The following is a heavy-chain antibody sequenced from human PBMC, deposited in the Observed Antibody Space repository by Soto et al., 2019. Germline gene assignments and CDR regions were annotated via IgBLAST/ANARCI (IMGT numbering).Heavy chain of an antibody. Sequence: TLSLTCTISGGSISRGGYYWSWIREHPGKGLEWIGYIYYSGSTYYNPSLKSRVTISVDTSKNQFSLKLSSVTAADTAVYYCARFLYSNYVGVNPSVVADYWGQATLVTVSS. CDR3: ARFLYSNYVGVNPSVVADY. CDR2: IYYSGST. CDR1: GGSISRGGYY. J-gene: IGHJ4*02. D-gene: IGHD4-4*01. V-gene: IGHV4-31*03.